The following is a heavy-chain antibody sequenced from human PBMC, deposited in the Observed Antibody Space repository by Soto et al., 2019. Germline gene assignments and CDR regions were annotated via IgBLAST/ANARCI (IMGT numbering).Heavy chain of an antibody. J-gene: IGHJ5*02. V-gene: IGHV4-34*01. CDR3: ARIPSRIAARPLYWFDP. Sequence: QVQLQQWGAGLLKPSETLSLTCAVYGGSFSGYYWSWIRQPPGKGLEWIGEINHSGSTNYNPSLKSRVTISVGTSKNQFSLKLSSVTAADTAVYYCARIPSRIAARPLYWFDPWGQGTLVTVSS. D-gene: IGHD6-6*01. CDR1: GGSFSGYY. CDR2: INHSGST.